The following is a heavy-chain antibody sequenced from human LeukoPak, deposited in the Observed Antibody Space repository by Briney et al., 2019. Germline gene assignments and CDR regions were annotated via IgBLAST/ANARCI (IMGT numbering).Heavy chain of an antibody. Sequence: GGSLRLSCAASGFTFSSYSMNWVRQAPGKGLEWVSSISSSSSYIYYADSVKGRFTISRDNAKNSLYLQMNSLRAEDTAVYYCAECHTATRSTSCYFDYWGQGTLVTVSS. CDR2: ISSSSSYI. CDR3: AECHTATRSTSCYFDY. D-gene: IGHD2-2*01. J-gene: IGHJ4*02. CDR1: GFTFSSYS. V-gene: IGHV3-21*01.